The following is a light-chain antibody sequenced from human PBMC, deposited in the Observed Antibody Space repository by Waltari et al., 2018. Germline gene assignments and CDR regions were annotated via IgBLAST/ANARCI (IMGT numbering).Light chain of an antibody. CDR2: AAS. Sequence: EIVLTQSPDTLSLSPGERATLSCRASQYVTSSYLAWYQQKPGQGPRLLIYAASARATGIPDRFSGSGSGTDFTLTISRLEPEDFAVYFCQQYGSSLVTFGGWTEVEIK. J-gene: IGKJ4*01. V-gene: IGKV3-20*01. CDR3: QQYGSSLVT. CDR1: QYVTSSY.